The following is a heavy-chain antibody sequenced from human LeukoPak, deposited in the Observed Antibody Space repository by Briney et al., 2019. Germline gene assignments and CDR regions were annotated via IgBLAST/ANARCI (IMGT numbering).Heavy chain of an antibody. J-gene: IGHJ4*02. Sequence: TSETLSLTCSVSGGSISSYYWSWIRQPAGKGLEWIGRIYTSGSTNYNPSLKSRVTMSVDTYKNQFSLKLSSVTAADTAVYYCASTTRRDGYNPLGDYWGQGTLVTVSS. V-gene: IGHV4-4*07. D-gene: IGHD5-24*01. CDR1: GGSISSYY. CDR2: IYTSGST. CDR3: ASTTRRDGYNPLGDY.